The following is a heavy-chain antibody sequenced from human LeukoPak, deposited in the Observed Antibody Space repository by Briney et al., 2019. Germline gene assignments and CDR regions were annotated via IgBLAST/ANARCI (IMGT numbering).Heavy chain of an antibody. D-gene: IGHD4-23*01. CDR2: IYTSGST. Sequence: PSETLSLTCTVSGGSISSYYWSWIRQPAGKGLEWIGRIYTSGSTNYNPSLKSRVTISVDTSKNQFSLKLSSVTAADTAVYYCARESVTPYYYYMDVWGKGTTVTVSS. CDR1: GGSISSYY. J-gene: IGHJ6*03. V-gene: IGHV4-4*07. CDR3: ARESVTPYYYYMDV.